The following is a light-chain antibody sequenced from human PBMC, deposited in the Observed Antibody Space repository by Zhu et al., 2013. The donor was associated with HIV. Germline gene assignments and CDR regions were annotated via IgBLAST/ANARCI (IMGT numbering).Light chain of an antibody. CDR3: HQRSNWPLT. CDR2: GTS. CDR1: QSVTSN. V-gene: IGKV3D-20*02. J-gene: IGKJ4*01. Sequence: EIVLTQSPGTLSLSPGERTTLSCRTSQSVTSNLAWYQQKPGQAPRLLIYGTSSRATGIPDRFSGGGSGTDFTLTISRLEPEDFAVYYCHQRSNWPLTFGGGTRVEIK.